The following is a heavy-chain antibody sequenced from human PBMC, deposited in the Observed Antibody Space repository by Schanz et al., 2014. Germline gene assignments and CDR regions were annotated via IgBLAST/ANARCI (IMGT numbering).Heavy chain of an antibody. J-gene: IGHJ6*02. V-gene: IGHV1-69*02. CDR3: ARGPTQGYSYGHNIGAYYYGMDV. CDR2: IIPVLDIA. Sequence: QVQLVHSGAEVKKPGSSVKVSCTASGGTFSSYTISWIRQAPGQGLEWMGRIIPVLDIADYAQKFQGRVTITADKSTSTASMERSRLRSEDTAEYYCARGPTQGYSYGHNIGAYYYGMDVWGQGTTVTVSS. D-gene: IGHD5-18*01. CDR1: GGTFSSYT.